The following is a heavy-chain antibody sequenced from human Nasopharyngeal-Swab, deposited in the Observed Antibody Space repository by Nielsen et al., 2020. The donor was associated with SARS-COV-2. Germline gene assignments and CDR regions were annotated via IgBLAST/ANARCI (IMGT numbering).Heavy chain of an antibody. CDR2: IYYSGST. D-gene: IGHD3-22*01. Sequence: WIRQPPGKGLEWIGYIYYSGSTYYNPSLKSRVTISVDTSKNRFSLKLSSVTAADTAVYYCARGFVGAYYDSNLDVWGKGTTVTVSS. J-gene: IGHJ6*04. CDR3: ARGFVGAYYDSNLDV. V-gene: IGHV4-31*02.